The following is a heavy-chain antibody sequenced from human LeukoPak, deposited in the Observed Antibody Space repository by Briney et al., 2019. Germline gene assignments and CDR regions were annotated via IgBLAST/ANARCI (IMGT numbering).Heavy chain of an antibody. D-gene: IGHD5-12*01. CDR1: GFTFSDYY. V-gene: IGHV3-11*01. CDR2: ISSSGSTI. J-gene: IGHJ4*02. CDR3: ARDRVPSPIVATISCPDY. Sequence: GGSLRLSCAASGFTFSDYYMSWIRQAPGKGLEWVSYISSSGSTIYYADSVNGRFTISRDNAKNSLYLQMNSLRAEDTAVYYCARDRVPSPIVATISCPDYWGQGTLVTVSS.